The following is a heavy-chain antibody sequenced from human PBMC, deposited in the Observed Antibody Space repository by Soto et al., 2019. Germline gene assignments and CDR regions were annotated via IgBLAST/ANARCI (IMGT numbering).Heavy chain of an antibody. Sequence: QVQLVQSGAEVKKPGASVKVSCKASGYTFTSYYMHWVRQAPGQGLEWMGIINPSGGSTSYAQKFQGRVTMTRDTSTSTGYMELSSLRSEDTAVYYCATLTTVTLSAEYFQHWGQGTLVTVSS. J-gene: IGHJ1*01. CDR1: GYTFTSYY. D-gene: IGHD4-17*01. V-gene: IGHV1-46*03. CDR3: ATLTTVTLSAEYFQH. CDR2: INPSGGST.